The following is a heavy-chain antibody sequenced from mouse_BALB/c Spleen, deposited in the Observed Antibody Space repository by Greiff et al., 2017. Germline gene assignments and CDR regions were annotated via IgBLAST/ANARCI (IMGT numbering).Heavy chain of an antibody. CDR1: GFTFSSYA. CDR2: ISSGGSYT. J-gene: IGHJ2*01. Sequence: EVKVEESGGGLVKPGGSLKLSCAASGFTFSSYAMSWVRQTPEKRLEWVATISSGGSYTYYPDSVKGRFTISRDNAKNTLYLQMSSLRSEDTAMYYCARHGNHTDFDYWGQGTTLTVSS. CDR3: ARHGNHTDFDY. V-gene: IGHV5-9-3*01. D-gene: IGHD2-1*01.